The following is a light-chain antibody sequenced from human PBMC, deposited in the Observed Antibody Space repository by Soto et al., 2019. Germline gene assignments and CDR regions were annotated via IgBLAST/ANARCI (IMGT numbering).Light chain of an antibody. J-gene: IGKJ1*01. Sequence: EIVMTQSPASLSVSPGERATLSCRASQSVSSNLAWYQQKPGQAPRPLIYGASTRATGIPARFSGSGSGTEFTLNISSLQSEECAVYYCQQYNNWPRTCAQGTKVDIK. CDR1: QSVSSN. CDR3: QQYNNWPRT. CDR2: GAS. V-gene: IGKV3-15*01.